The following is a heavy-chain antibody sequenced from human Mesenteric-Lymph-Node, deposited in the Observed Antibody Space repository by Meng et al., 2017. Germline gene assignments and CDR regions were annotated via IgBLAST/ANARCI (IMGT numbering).Heavy chain of an antibody. J-gene: IGHJ4*02. V-gene: IGHV3-73*01. CDR1: GPNPRCSA. Sequence: GAFLKSFCAAAGPNPRCSAIHWVRQASGKGLERVGRIRNRAYSYATAYAVSVRRSFNISRNDSGNTAYLRVNSLRTDDTAIYFCGRGAAVGAISMPDFWGQGTLVTVSS. D-gene: IGHD6-13*01. CDR3: GRGAAVGAISMPDF. CDR2: IRNRAYSYAT.